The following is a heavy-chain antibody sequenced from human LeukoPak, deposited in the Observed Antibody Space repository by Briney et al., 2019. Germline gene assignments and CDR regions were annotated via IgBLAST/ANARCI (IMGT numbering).Heavy chain of an antibody. CDR2: ISSSSSYI. Sequence: GGSLRLSCAASGFTFSSYSMNWVRQAPGKGLEWVSSISSSSSYIYYADSVKGRFTISRDNAKNSLYLQMNSLRAEDTAVYYCARQYCSSTSCYIGNYYYGMDVWGRGTTVTVSS. J-gene: IGHJ6*02. D-gene: IGHD2-2*02. CDR3: ARQYCSSTSCYIGNYYYGMDV. V-gene: IGHV3-21*01. CDR1: GFTFSSYS.